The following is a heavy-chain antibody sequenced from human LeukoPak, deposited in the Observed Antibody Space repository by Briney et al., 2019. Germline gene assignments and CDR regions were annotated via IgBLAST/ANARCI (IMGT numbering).Heavy chain of an antibody. CDR2: IYYSGST. Sequence: SETLSLTCTVSGGSVSSGIYYWSWIRQPPGKGLEWIGYIYYSGSTNYNPSLKSRVTISVDTSKNQFSLKLSSVTAADTAVYYCASCYDPRSPYYHYWGQGTMVTVSS. D-gene: IGHD5-12*01. CDR3: ASCYDPRSPYYHY. J-gene: IGHJ4*02. V-gene: IGHV4-61*01. CDR1: GGSVSSGIYY.